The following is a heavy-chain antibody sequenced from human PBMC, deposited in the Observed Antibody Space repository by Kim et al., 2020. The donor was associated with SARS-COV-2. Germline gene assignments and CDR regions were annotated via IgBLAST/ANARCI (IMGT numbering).Heavy chain of an antibody. CDR3: ARKLPGGPKHFDF. CDR1: GFTFSSYA. D-gene: IGHD1-26*01. Sequence: GGSLRLSCAASGFTFSSYAMGWVRQAPGKGLEWVSVISVSGGTTYDADSVRGRFTIARDNSKNTLYLQLNSLRDEDTAVYFCARKLPGGPKHFDFCGQGT. CDR2: ISVSGGTT. V-gene: IGHV3-23*01. J-gene: IGHJ4*02.